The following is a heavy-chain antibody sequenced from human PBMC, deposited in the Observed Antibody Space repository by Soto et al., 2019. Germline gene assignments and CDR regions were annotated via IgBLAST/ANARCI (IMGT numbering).Heavy chain of an antibody. D-gene: IGHD2-2*01. Sequence: GGSLRLSCAASGFTFSSYWIHWVRQAPGEGLVWVSRINGDGTITSCADSVKGRFTISRDNAKNTLYLQMNSLRAEDTAVYYCARSFSNAFDIWGQGTMVTVSS. J-gene: IGHJ3*02. CDR1: GFTFSSYW. CDR3: ARSFSNAFDI. CDR2: INGDGTIT. V-gene: IGHV3-74*01.